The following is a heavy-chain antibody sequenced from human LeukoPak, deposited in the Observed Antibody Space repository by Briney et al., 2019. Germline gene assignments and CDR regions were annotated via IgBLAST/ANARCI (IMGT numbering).Heavy chain of an antibody. Sequence: GGSLRLSCAASGFTFSSYGMHWVRQAPGKGLEWVAFIRYDGSNKYYADSVKGRFTISRDNSKNTLYLQMNSLRAEDTAVYYCAKKGGYSDYWGQGTLVTVSS. V-gene: IGHV3-30*02. CDR2: IRYDGSNK. J-gene: IGHJ4*02. CDR3: AKKGGYSDY. CDR1: GFTFSSYG. D-gene: IGHD3-22*01.